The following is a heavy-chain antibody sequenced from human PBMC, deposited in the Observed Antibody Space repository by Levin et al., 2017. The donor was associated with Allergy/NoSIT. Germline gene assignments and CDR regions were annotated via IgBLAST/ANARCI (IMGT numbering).Heavy chain of an antibody. CDR3: AKDSSGWAEYFQH. J-gene: IGHJ1*01. V-gene: IGHV3-23*01. CDR1: GFTFSSYA. CDR2: ISGSGGST. D-gene: IGHD6-19*01. Sequence: LSLTCAASGFTFSSYAMSWVRPAPGKGLEWVSAISGSGGSTYYADSVKGRFTISRDNSKNTLYLQMNSLRAEDTAVYYCAKDSSGWAEYFQHWGQGTLVTVSS.